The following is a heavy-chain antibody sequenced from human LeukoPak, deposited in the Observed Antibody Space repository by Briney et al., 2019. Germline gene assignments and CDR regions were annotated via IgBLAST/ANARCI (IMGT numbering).Heavy chain of an antibody. Sequence: SETLSLTCTVSGGSISSSSYYWGWIRQPPGKGLEWIGSIYYSGSTYYNPSLKSRVTISVDTSKNQFSLKLSSVTAADTAVYYCARLGYCSGGSCYPPTLFDYWGQGTLVTVSS. CDR1: GGSISSSSYY. D-gene: IGHD2-15*01. CDR3: ARLGYCSGGSCYPPTLFDY. J-gene: IGHJ4*02. V-gene: IGHV4-39*01. CDR2: IYYSGST.